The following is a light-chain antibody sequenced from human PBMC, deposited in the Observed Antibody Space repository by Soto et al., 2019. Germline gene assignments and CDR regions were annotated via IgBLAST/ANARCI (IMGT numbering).Light chain of an antibody. Sequence: DIVMTQSPPSLPVTPGEPASISCRSSQSLLSSTGYNYLDWYLQKPGQSPQLLISLGSNRASGVPDRFSGSGSGTDFTLKISRVEAEDVGVYYCMQALQTPRTFGQGTKVEIK. J-gene: IGKJ1*01. V-gene: IGKV2-28*01. CDR2: LGS. CDR3: MQALQTPRT. CDR1: QSLLSSTGYNY.